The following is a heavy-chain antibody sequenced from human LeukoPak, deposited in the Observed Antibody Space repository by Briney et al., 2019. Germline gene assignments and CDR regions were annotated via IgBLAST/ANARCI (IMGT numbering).Heavy chain of an antibody. CDR3: AKEADHGSRSGWYSVLPFDY. V-gene: IGHV3-30*02. CDR1: GFTFSSYG. D-gene: IGHD6-19*01. CDR2: IRLNGINT. Sequence: PGGSLRLSCPASGFTFSSYGMQWVRQAPGKGLEWLASIRLNGINTYYADSVKGRFTISRDNSKSTLYLQMNTLRLEDTAVYYCAKEADHGSRSGWYSVLPFDYWGQGTLVTVSS. J-gene: IGHJ4*02.